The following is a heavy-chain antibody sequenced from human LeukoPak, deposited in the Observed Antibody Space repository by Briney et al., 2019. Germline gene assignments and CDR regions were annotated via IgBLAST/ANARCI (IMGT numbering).Heavy chain of an antibody. D-gene: IGHD1-26*01. Sequence: GGSLRLSCAASGFTFSTYTMNWVRQAPGKGLEWVSYISSTSSTIYYADSVKGRFTISRDNAKNSLYLQMNSLRVEDTAVYYCARDRVRVGGYFDYWGQGNLVTVSS. CDR1: GFTFSTYT. V-gene: IGHV3-48*04. CDR2: ISSTSSTI. CDR3: ARDRVRVGGYFDY. J-gene: IGHJ4*02.